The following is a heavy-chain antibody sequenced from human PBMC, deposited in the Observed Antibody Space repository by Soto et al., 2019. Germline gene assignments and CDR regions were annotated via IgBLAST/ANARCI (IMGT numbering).Heavy chain of an antibody. CDR3: ARAEPGYYGSGSYYNVEMMLAEYYYYGMDV. J-gene: IGHJ6*02. Sequence: SETLSLTCTVSGGSISSGGYYWSWIRQHPGKGLEWIGYIYYSGSTYYNPSLKSRVTISVDTSKNQFSLKLSSVTAADTAVYYCARAEPGYYGSGSYYNVEMMLAEYYYYGMDVWGQGTTVTVSS. V-gene: IGHV4-31*03. D-gene: IGHD3-10*01. CDR2: IYYSGST. CDR1: GGSISSGGYY.